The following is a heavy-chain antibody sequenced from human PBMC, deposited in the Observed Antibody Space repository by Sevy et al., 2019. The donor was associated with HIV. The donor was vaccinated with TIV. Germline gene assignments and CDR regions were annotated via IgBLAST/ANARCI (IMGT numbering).Heavy chain of an antibody. CDR1: GFTFSSYG. V-gene: IGHV3-33*01. J-gene: IGHJ4*02. CDR2: IWYDGSNK. CDR3: ARRCGDYGDTQFDY. D-gene: IGHD4-17*01. Sequence: GGSLRLSCAASGFTFSSYGMHWVRQAPGKGLEWVAVIWYDGSNKYYADSVKGRFTISRDNSKNTLYLQMNSLRAEDTAVYYCARRCGDYGDTQFDYWGQGTLVTVSS.